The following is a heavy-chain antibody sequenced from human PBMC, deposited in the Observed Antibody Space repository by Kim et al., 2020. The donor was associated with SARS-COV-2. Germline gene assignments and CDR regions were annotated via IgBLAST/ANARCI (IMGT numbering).Heavy chain of an antibody. CDR3: AKEGGVNTAYFSAMDV. Sequence: GGSLRLSCAASGFTFNTYAMTWVRQAPGKGLEWVSSIAGSAERTYYADSVKVRFFISRDNSRNALYLQMNSLRAEDTAVYYCAKEGGVNTAYFSAMDVWG. CDR2: IAGSAERT. D-gene: IGHD4-17*01. V-gene: IGHV3-23*01. J-gene: IGHJ6*01. CDR1: GFTFNTYA.